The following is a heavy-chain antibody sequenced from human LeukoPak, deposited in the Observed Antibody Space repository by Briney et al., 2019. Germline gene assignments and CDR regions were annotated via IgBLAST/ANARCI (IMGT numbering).Heavy chain of an antibody. D-gene: IGHD2-15*01. CDR3: ARAPSDYCSGGSCYYYYGMDV. CDR1: GYTFTSYY. CDR2: INPSGGST. Sequence: ASVKVSCKASGYTFTSYYMHWVRQAPGQGLEWMGIINPSGGSTSYAQKFQGRVTMTRDTSTSTVYMELSSLRSEDTAVYYCARAPSDYCSGGSCYYYYGMDVWSQGTTVTVSS. J-gene: IGHJ6*02. V-gene: IGHV1-46*01.